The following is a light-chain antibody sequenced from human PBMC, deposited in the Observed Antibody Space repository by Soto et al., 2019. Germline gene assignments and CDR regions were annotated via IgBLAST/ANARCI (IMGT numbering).Light chain of an antibody. Sequence: EIVLTQSPATLSLFPGERATLSCRASQNVRTYLAWYQQKPGQAPRLLISDASKRATGIPARFSGSGSGTDFTLTISSLEAEDSAVYYCPQRSNWPRTFGGGSKVEIK. V-gene: IGKV3-11*01. CDR3: PQRSNWPRT. J-gene: IGKJ4*01. CDR1: QNVRTY. CDR2: DAS.